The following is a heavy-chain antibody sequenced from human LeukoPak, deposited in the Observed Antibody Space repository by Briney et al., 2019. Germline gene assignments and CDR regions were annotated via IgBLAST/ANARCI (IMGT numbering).Heavy chain of an antibody. V-gene: IGHV1-2*02. CDR2: INPNSGGT. CDR1: GYTFTSYD. D-gene: IGHD1-1*01. Sequence: GASVKVSCKASGYTFTSYDINWVRQATGQGLEWMGWINPNSGGTNYAQKFQGRVTMTRDTSISTAYMELSRLRSDDTAVYYCAKSVAPTGLPGENNWFDPWGQGTLVTVSS. J-gene: IGHJ5*02. CDR3: AKSVAPTGLPGENNWFDP.